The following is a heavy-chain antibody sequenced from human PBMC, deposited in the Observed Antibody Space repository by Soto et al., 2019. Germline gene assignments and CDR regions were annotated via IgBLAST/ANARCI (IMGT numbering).Heavy chain of an antibody. J-gene: IGHJ6*02. V-gene: IGHV1-69*06. CDR3: ARDRLNYYDSSGYFSPSSQHGMDV. Sequence: QVQLVQSGAEVKKPGSSVKVSCKASGGTFSSYAISWVRQAPGQGLEWMGGIIPIFGTANYAQKFQGRVTITADKSTSTAYMELSSLRSEDTAVYYCARDRLNYYDSSGYFSPSSQHGMDVWGQGTTVTVSS. CDR1: GGTFSSYA. D-gene: IGHD3-22*01. CDR2: IIPIFGTA.